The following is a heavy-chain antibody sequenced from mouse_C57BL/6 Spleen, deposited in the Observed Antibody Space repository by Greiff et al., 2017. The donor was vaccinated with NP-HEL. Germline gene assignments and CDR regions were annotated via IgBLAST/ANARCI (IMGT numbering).Heavy chain of an antibody. CDR1: GFNIKNTY. V-gene: IGHV14-3*01. J-gene: IGHJ4*01. CDR3: ARSAYYYGSSLYYYAMDY. CDR2: IDPANGNT. D-gene: IGHD1-1*01. Sequence: VQLQQSVAELVRPGASVKLSCTASGFNIKNTYMHWVKQRPEQGLEWIGRIDPANGNTKYAPKFQGKATITADTSSNTAYLQLSSLTSEDTAIYYCARSAYYYGSSLYYYAMDYWGQGTSVTVSS.